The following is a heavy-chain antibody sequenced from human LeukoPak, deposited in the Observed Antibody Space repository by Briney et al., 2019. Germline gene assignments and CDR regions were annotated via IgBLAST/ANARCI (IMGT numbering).Heavy chain of an antibody. D-gene: IGHD3-3*01. CDR3: ARGYDFWSGYSWYYGMDV. J-gene: IGHJ6*02. CDR2: IIPIFGTA. CDR1: GGTFSSYA. V-gene: IGHV1-69*05. Sequence: SVKVSCKASGGTFSSYAISWVRQAPGQGLEWMGGIIPIFGTANYAQKFQGRVTMTRNTSISTAYMELSSLRSEDTAVYYCARGYDFWSGYSWYYGMDVWGQGTTVTVSS.